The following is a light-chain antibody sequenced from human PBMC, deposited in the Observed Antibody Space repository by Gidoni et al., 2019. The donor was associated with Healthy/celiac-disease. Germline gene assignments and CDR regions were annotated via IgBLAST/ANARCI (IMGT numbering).Light chain of an antibody. V-gene: IGKV2-28*01. CDR3: MQALQTPRT. Sequence: DIVITQSPLSLPVTPGEPASISCRSSQSLLHSNGYNYLDWYLQKPGQSPQLLIYLGSNRASGVPDRFSGSGSGTDFTRKISRVEAEDVGVYYCMQALQTPRTFGGXTKVEIK. J-gene: IGKJ4*01. CDR1: QSLLHSNGYNY. CDR2: LGS.